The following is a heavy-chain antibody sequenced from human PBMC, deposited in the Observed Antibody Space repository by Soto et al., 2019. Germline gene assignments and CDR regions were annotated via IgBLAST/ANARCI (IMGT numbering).Heavy chain of an antibody. CDR1: GFSLSTSGVG. J-gene: IGHJ4*02. V-gene: IGHV2-5*02. CDR3: AHRPGAVAGKPFDY. Sequence: QITLKESGPTLVKPTQTLTLTCTFSGFSLSTSGVGVGWIRQPPGKALEWHALIYWDDDKRYSPSLKSRLTITKDTSKNQVVLKMTNMDPVDTATYYCAHRPGAVAGKPFDYWGQGTLVTVSS. D-gene: IGHD6-19*01. CDR2: IYWDDDK.